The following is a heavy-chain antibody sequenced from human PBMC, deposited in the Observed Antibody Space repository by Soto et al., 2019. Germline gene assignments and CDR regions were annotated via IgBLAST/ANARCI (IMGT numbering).Heavy chain of an antibody. D-gene: IGHD1-1*01. V-gene: IGHV1-18*01. CDR1: GYTFTSYG. CDR2: ISAHNGNT. Sequence: QVHLVQSGAEVKKPGASVKVSFKGSGYTFTSYGITWVRQAPGQGLEWMGWISAHNGNTDYAQKLQGRVTVTRDTSTSTAYMGLRSLRSDDTAVSYCARGRYGDYWGQGALVTVSS. CDR3: ARGRYGDY. J-gene: IGHJ4*02.